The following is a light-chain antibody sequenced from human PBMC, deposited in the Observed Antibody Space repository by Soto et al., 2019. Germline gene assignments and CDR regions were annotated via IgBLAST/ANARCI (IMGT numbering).Light chain of an antibody. Sequence: QSALTQPASVSGSPGRSITISCTGTSSDVGGYNYVSWYQQHPDKAPKLMIYEVSNRPSGVSNRFSGSKSGNTASLTISGLQAEDEADYYCSSYTSSSTLEVFGTGTKVTVL. CDR2: EVS. CDR1: SSDVGGYNY. V-gene: IGLV2-14*01. J-gene: IGLJ1*01. CDR3: SSYTSSSTLEV.